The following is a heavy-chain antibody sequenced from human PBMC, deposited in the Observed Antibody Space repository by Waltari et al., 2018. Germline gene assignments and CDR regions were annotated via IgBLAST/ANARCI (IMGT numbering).Heavy chain of an antibody. CDR3: ARENYYGSGSYQNYYYYYMDV. CDR2: IYYRGST. J-gene: IGHJ6*03. CDR1: GGSISSSSYY. V-gene: IGHV4-39*07. Sequence: QLQLQESGPGLVKPSETLSLTCTVSGGSISSSSYYWGWIRQPPGKGLEWIGSIYYRGSTHYHPTLKSRVTISVDTSKNQFSLKLSSVTAADTAVYYCARENYYGSGSYQNYYYYYMDVWGKGTTVTISS. D-gene: IGHD3-10*01.